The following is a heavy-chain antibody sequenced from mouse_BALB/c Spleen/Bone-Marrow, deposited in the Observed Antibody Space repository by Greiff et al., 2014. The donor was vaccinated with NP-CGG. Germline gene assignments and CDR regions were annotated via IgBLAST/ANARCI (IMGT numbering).Heavy chain of an antibody. V-gene: IGHV1-82*01. CDR3: ARSAYYGRSDGAMDY. D-gene: IGHD1-1*01. CDR1: GYAFSSSW. CDR2: IYPGDGDT. Sequence: QVQLQQSGPELVKPGASVKISCTGSGYAFSSSWMNWVKQRPGQGLEWIRRIYPGDGDTNSNGRFKGKATLTADRSSNTAYMQLSSLTSVNSAVYFCARSAYYGRSDGAMDYWGQGTSLTVSS. J-gene: IGHJ2*02.